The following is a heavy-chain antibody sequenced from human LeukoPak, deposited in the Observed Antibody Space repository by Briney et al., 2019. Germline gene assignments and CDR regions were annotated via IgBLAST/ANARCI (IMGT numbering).Heavy chain of an antibody. CDR1: GGSISSYY. CDR2: IYYSGST. J-gene: IGHJ6*03. V-gene: IGHV4-59*01. CDR3: ARGPYYDFWSVHYYYYMDV. D-gene: IGHD3-3*01. Sequence: SETLSLTCTVSGGSISSYYWSWIRQPPGKGLEWIGYIYYSGSTNYNPSLKSRVTISVDTSKNQFSLKLSSVTAADTAVYYCARGPYYDFWSVHYYYYMDVWGKGTTVTVSS.